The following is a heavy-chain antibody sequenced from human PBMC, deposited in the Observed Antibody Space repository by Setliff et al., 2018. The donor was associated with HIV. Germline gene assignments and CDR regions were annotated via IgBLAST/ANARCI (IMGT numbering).Heavy chain of an antibody. CDR2: IKQDGSEK. D-gene: IGHD4-17*01. J-gene: IGHJ5*02. Sequence: PGGSLRLSCIASGFTFSKFWMSWVRQAPGKGLGWVANIKQDGSEKYYVDSVKGRFTISRDNAKNSLYLQMNSLRGEDTAVYYCGRGQTTVTTWGQGTLVTVSS. V-gene: IGHV3-7*03. CDR1: GFTFSKFW. CDR3: GRGQTTVTT.